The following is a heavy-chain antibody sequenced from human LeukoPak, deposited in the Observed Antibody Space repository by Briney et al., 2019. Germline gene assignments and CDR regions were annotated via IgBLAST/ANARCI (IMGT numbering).Heavy chain of an antibody. D-gene: IGHD6-19*01. CDR3: ARIYFLSSGWSYYFDY. CDR2: IYYSGST. CDR1: GGSISSSSYY. V-gene: IGHV4-39*01. Sequence: SETLSLTCTVSGGSISSSSYYWGWIRQPPGKGLEWIGSIYYSGSTYYNPSLKSRVTISVDTSKNQFSLKLSSVTAADTAVYYCARIYFLSSGWSYYFDYWGQGTLVTVSS. J-gene: IGHJ4*02.